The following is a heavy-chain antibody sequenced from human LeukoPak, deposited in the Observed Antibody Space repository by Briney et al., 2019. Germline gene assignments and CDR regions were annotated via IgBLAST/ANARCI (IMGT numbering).Heavy chain of an antibody. J-gene: IGHJ3*02. V-gene: IGHV3-53*01. Sequence: PGGSLRLSCAASGFTVSSNYMSWVRQAPGKGLEWVSVIYSGGSTYYADSVKGRFTISRDNSKNTLYLQMNSLRAEDTAVYYCARAKGQGYYDLTDAFDIWGQGTMVTVSS. CDR3: ARAKGQGYYDLTDAFDI. D-gene: IGHD3-22*01. CDR2: IYSGGST. CDR1: GFTVSSNY.